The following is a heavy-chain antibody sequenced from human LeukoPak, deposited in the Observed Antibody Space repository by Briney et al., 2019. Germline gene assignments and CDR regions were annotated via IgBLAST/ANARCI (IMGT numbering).Heavy chain of an antibody. D-gene: IGHD1-20*01. CDR1: GGSISSGEYY. Sequence: PSETLSLTCTVSGGSISSGEYYWSWIRQPPGKGLEWIGYIYYSGSTYHNPSLKSRVTISVDTSKNQFSLKLSSVTAADTAVYYCARSVHNWNDYFGYWGQGTLVTVSS. CDR2: IYYSGST. V-gene: IGHV4-30-4*02. J-gene: IGHJ4*01. CDR3: ARSVHNWNDYFGY.